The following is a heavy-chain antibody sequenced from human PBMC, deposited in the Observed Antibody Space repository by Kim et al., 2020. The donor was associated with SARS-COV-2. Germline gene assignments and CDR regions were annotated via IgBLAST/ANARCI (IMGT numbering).Heavy chain of an antibody. CDR3: ARRAHGDYGAMNWFDP. CDR1: GGSISSSSYY. D-gene: IGHD4-17*01. Sequence: SETLSLTCTVSGGSISSSSYYWGWIRQPPGKGLEWIGSIYYSGSTYYNPSLKSRVTISVDTSKNQFSLKLSSVTAADTAVYYCARRAHGDYGAMNWFDPWGQGTLVTVSS. J-gene: IGHJ5*02. V-gene: IGHV4-39*01. CDR2: IYYSGST.